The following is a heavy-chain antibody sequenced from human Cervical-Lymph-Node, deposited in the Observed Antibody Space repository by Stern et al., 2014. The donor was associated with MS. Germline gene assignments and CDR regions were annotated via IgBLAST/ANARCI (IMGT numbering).Heavy chain of an antibody. CDR3: ARHFQVGDIVVVPAAILDPWFDP. J-gene: IGHJ5*02. Sequence: QLQLQESGPGLVKPSETLSLTCTVSGGSISSSSYYWGWIRQPPGKGLEWIGSIYYSGSTYYNPSPKSPVHLSVDTSTDQVSLTLSSVTAADTAVYYCARHFQVGDIVVVPAAILDPWFDPWGQGTLVTVSS. D-gene: IGHD2-2*02. CDR2: IYYSGST. V-gene: IGHV4-39*01. CDR1: GGSISSSSYY.